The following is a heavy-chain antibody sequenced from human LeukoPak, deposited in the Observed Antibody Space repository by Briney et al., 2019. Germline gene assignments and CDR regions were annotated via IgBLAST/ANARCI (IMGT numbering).Heavy chain of an antibody. V-gene: IGHV3-53*01. CDR2: IYSGGST. J-gene: IGHJ4*02. CDR1: GFTVSNNY. Sequence: GGSLRLSCAASGFTVSNNYMSWVRQAPGKGLEWVSVIYSGGSTYYADSVKGRFTISRDNSKNTLYLQMSRMRADDTAVYYCAKALYGGHDYWGQGTLVTVSS. CDR3: AKALYGGHDY. D-gene: IGHD4-23*01.